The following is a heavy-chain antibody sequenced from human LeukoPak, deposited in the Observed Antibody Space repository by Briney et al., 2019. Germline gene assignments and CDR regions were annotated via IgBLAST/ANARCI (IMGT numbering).Heavy chain of an antibody. CDR2: ISGSGGST. CDR1: GFTFSSYA. D-gene: IGHD6-13*01. V-gene: IGHV3-23*01. Sequence: SGGSLRLSCAASGFTFSSYAVSWVRQAPGEGLEWVSAISGSGGSTYYADSVKGRFTISRDNSKNTLYLQMNSLRAEDSAVYYCAKCKQQLVLHYWGQGTQVTVSS. CDR3: AKCKQQLVLHY. J-gene: IGHJ4*02.